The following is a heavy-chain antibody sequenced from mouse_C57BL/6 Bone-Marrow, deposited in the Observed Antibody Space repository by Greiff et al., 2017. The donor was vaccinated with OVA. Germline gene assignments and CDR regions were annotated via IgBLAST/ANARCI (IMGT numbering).Heavy chain of an antibody. Sequence: VQLQESGAELVRPGASVTLSCKASGYTFTDYEMHWVKQTPVHGLEWIGAIDPETGGTAYNQKFKGKAILTADKSSSTAYMELRSLTSEDSAVYYCTRLRGFAYWGQGTLVTVSA. CDR3: TRLRGFAY. CDR2: IDPETGGT. CDR1: GYTFTDYE. V-gene: IGHV1-15*01. J-gene: IGHJ3*01.